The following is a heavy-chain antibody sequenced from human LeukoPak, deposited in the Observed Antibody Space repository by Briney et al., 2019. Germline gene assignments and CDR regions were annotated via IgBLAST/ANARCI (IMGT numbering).Heavy chain of an antibody. J-gene: IGHJ4*02. CDR1: GGSISSGSYY. D-gene: IGHD6-13*01. CDR3: ASSDSSSSFDY. Sequence: PSQTLSLTCTVSGGSISSGSYYWSWIRQPAGKGLEWIGRIYTSGSTNYNPSLNSRVTISVDTSKNQFSLKLSSVTAADTAVYYCASSDSSSSFDYWGQGTLVTVSS. CDR2: IYTSGST. V-gene: IGHV4-61*02.